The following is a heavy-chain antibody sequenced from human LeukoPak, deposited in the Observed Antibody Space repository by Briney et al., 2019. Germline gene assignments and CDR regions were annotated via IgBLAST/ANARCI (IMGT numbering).Heavy chain of an antibody. CDR1: GFTFSSYA. J-gene: IGHJ5*02. D-gene: IGHD3-10*01. CDR2: ISYDGSNK. CDR3: ARVATGSYDWFDP. Sequence: PGRSLRLSCAASGFTFSSYAMHWARQAPGKGLEWVAVISYDGSNKYYADSVKGRFTISRDNSKNTLYLQMNSLRAEDTAVYFCARVATGSYDWFDPWGQGTLVTVSS. V-gene: IGHV3-30-3*01.